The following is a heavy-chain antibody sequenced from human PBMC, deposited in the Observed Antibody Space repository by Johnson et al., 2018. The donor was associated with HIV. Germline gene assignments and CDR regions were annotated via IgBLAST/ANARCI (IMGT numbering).Heavy chain of an antibody. D-gene: IGHD6-13*01. V-gene: IGHV3-43D*04. J-gene: IGHJ3*02. Sequence: VQLVESGGGLVKPGGSLRLSCAASGFTFDDYAMHWVRQAPGKGLEWVSLISWDGDSTYYADSVKGRFTISRDNAKNSLYLQMNSLRAEDTAVYYCAREGDSSSWLKFDIWGQGTMVTVSS. CDR2: ISWDGDST. CDR1: GFTFDDYA. CDR3: AREGDSSSWLKFDI.